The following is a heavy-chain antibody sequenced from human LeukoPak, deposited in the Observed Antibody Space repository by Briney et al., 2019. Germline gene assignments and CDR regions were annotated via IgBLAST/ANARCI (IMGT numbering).Heavy chain of an antibody. CDR2: ISYDGSNK. V-gene: IGHV3-30-3*01. J-gene: IGHJ6*02. CDR1: GFTFSSYA. CDR3: ARGVDWSYGISDGMDV. D-gene: IGHD5-18*01. Sequence: GGSLRLSCAASGFTFSSYAMHWVRQAPGKGLEWVAVISYDGSNKYYADSVKGRFTISRDNSKNTLYLQRNSLRAEDTAVYYCARGVDWSYGISDGMDVWGQGTTVTVSS.